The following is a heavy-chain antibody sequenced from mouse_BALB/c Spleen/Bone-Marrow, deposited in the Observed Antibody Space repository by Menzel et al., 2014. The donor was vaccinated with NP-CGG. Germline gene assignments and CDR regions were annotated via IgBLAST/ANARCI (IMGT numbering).Heavy chain of an antibody. D-gene: IGHD2-4*01. J-gene: IGHJ3*01. CDR3: ARHNYDEAWFAY. V-gene: IGHV5-12*02. CDR2: ISNGGGST. Sequence: EVKVEESGGGLVQPGGSLKLSCATSGFTFSDYYMYWVRQTPEKRLERVAYISNGGGSTYYPDTVKGRFTISRDNAKNTMYLKMSRLKSEDTAMYYCARHNYDEAWFAYWGQGTLVTVSA. CDR1: GFTFSDYY.